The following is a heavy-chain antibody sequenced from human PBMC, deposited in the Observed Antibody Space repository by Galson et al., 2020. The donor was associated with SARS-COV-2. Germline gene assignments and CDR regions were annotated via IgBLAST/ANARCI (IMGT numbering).Heavy chain of an antibody. Sequence: ASVKVSCKVSGYTLTELSMHWVRQAPGKGLEWMGGFDPEDGETSYAQKFQGRVTMTTDTSTNTAYMELSSLRSEDTAVYYCATAGRWLQLGGAFDIWGQGTMVTVSS. CDR1: GYTLTELS. J-gene: IGHJ3*02. CDR2: FDPEDGET. CDR3: ATAGRWLQLGGAFDI. V-gene: IGHV1-24*01. D-gene: IGHD5-12*01.